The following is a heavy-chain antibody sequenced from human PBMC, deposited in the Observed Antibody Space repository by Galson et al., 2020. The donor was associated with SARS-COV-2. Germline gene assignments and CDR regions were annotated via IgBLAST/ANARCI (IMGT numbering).Heavy chain of an antibody. J-gene: IGHJ4*02. Sequence: SENLSLTCTVSGGSISSSSYYWGWIRKPPGKGLEWIGSIYYSGSTYYNPSLKSRVTISVDTSKNQFSLKLSSVTAADTAVYYCARPNGEPMTGTYYFVYWGQGTLVTVSS. CDR2: IYYSGST. D-gene: IGHD1-1*01. CDR3: ARPNGEPMTGTYYFVY. CDR1: GGSISSSSYY. V-gene: IGHV4-39*01.